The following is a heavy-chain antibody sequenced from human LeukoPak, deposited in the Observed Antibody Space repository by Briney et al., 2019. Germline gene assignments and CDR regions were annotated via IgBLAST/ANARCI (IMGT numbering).Heavy chain of an antibody. Sequence: PGGSLRLSCAASGFTFSSYAMHWVRQAPGKGLEWVAVISYDGSNKYYADSVKGRFTISRDNSKNTLYLQMNSLRAEDTAVYYCARERERLLWFGELLPDAFDIWGQGTMVTVSS. CDR2: ISYDGSNK. V-gene: IGHV3-30-3*01. CDR3: ARERERLLWFGELLPDAFDI. J-gene: IGHJ3*02. D-gene: IGHD3-10*01. CDR1: GFTFSSYA.